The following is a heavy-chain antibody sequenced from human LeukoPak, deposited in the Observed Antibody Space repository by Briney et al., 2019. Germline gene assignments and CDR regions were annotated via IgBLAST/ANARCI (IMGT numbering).Heavy chain of an antibody. CDR1: GGSISNYY. CDR3: ARLTSWLVLDY. D-gene: IGHD1-1*01. V-gene: IGHV4-59*01. Sequence: PSETLSLTCTVSGGSISNYYWSWIRQPPGKGLEWIGYVYYSGSTNYNPSLKSRVTISVDTSKNQFSLRLTSVTAADTAVYYCARLTSWLVLDYWGQGTLVTVSS. CDR2: VYYSGST. J-gene: IGHJ4*02.